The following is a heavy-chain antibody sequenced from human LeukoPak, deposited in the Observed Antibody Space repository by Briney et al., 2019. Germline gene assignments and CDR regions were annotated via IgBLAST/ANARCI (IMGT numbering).Heavy chain of an antibody. CDR2: ISGGGGST. CDR1: GLTFSSHW. CDR3: AKGAATGRSCSDY. D-gene: IGHD6-13*01. Sequence: GGSLRLSCAASGLTFSSHWMHWVRQAPGKGLEWVSVISGGGGSTYYADSVKGRFTISRDNSKNTLYLQMISLRAEDTAVYYCAKGAATGRSCSDYWGQGTLVTVSS. V-gene: IGHV3-23*01. J-gene: IGHJ4*02.